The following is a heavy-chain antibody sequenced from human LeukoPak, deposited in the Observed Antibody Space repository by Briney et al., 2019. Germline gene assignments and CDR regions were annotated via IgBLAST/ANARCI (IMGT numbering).Heavy chain of an antibody. D-gene: IGHD3-22*01. V-gene: IGHV4-39*07. CDR2: IFYSGST. CDR3: VFTYYYDSSGYLVDY. J-gene: IGHJ4*02. CDR1: GGSISTSSYY. Sequence: SETLSLTCTVSGGSISTSSYYWGWVRQPPGKGLEWIGNIFYSGSTYYSPSLKSRVTISLDTSKNQFSLKLSSVTAADTAVYYCVFTYYYDSSGYLVDYWGQGTLVTVSS.